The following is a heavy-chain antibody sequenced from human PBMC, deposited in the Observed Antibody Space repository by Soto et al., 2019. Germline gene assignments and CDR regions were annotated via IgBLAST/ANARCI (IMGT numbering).Heavy chain of an antibody. J-gene: IGHJ4*02. V-gene: IGHV1-18*01. Sequence: ASVKVSCKASGYTFTSYGISWVRQAPRQGLEWMGWISAYNGNTNYAQKLQGRVTMTTDTSTSTAYMELRSLRSDDTAVYYCARDGGYDSSGQTVDFDYWGQGTLVTVSS. D-gene: IGHD3-22*01. CDR1: GYTFTSYG. CDR3: ARDGGYDSSGQTVDFDY. CDR2: ISAYNGNT.